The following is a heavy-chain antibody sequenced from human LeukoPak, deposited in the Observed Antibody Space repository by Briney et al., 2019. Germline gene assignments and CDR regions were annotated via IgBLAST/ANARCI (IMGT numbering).Heavy chain of an antibody. V-gene: IGHV3-23*01. CDR2: ISGSGGST. CDR3: ATQNFDWLLDRVDY. D-gene: IGHD3-9*01. Sequence: GGSLRLSCAASGFTFSNYAMNWVRQAPGRGLEWVSAISGSGGSTYYADSVKGRFTISRDNSKNTLYLQMNSLRAEDTAVYYCATQNFDWLLDRVDYWGQGTLVTVSS. CDR1: GFTFSNYA. J-gene: IGHJ4*02.